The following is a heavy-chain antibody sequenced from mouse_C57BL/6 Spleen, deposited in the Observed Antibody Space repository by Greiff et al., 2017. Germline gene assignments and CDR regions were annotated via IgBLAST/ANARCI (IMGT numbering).Heavy chain of an antibody. Sequence: QVQLQQSGAELARPGASVKLSCKASGYTFTSYGISWVKQRTGQGLEWIGEIYPRSGNTYYNEKFKGKATLTADKSSSTAYMELRSLTSEDSAVYFCARWDYGSSYVWYFDVWGTGTTVTVSS. V-gene: IGHV1-81*01. D-gene: IGHD1-1*01. CDR1: GYTFTSYG. J-gene: IGHJ1*03. CDR3: ARWDYGSSYVWYFDV. CDR2: IYPRSGNT.